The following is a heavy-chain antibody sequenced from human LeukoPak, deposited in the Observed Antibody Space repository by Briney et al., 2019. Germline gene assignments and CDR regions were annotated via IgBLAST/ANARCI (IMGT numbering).Heavy chain of an antibody. J-gene: IGHJ4*02. CDR3: VSFYETY. CDR1: GNYW. CDR2: INSDGSWT. Sequence: PGGSLRVSCAASGNYWMHWVRQAPGKGLVWVSHINSDGSWTSYADSVKGRFTISKDNAKNTEYLQMNSLRAEDTAVYYCVSFYETYWGRGTLVTVSS. D-gene: IGHD2/OR15-2a*01. V-gene: IGHV3-74*01.